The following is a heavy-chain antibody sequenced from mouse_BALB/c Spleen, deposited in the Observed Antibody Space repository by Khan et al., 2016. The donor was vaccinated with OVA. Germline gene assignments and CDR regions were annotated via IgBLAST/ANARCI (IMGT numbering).Heavy chain of an antibody. CDR3: ARGCSSGPAWFAY. J-gene: IGHJ3*01. V-gene: IGHV3-6*02. Sequence: EVQLQESGPGLVKPSQSLSLTCSVTGYSITSGYFWNWIRQFPGNKLEWMGYIRYDGNSNYNPSLKNRISITRDTSKNQFCLKLNSVTPEDTSTYYRARGCSSGPAWFAYWGQGTLFTVSA. D-gene: IGHD3-1*01. CDR2: IRYDGNS. CDR1: GYSITSGYF.